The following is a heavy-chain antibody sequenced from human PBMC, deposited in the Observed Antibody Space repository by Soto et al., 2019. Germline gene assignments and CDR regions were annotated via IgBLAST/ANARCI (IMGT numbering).Heavy chain of an antibody. CDR3: ARGSNFVLLSSSCIAEADLYAF. V-gene: IGHV1-3*01. CDR1: GYTFSSYA. CDR2: INAGYGNT. Sequence: GASVKVSCKASGYTFSSYAMHWVRQAPGQRLEWMGWINAGYGNTKSSQKFQDRVTISRDTSASTAYMELTSLRSEDTAVYYCARGSNFVLLSSSCIAEADLYAFWGQGTIV. J-gene: IGHJ3*01. D-gene: IGHD4-4*01.